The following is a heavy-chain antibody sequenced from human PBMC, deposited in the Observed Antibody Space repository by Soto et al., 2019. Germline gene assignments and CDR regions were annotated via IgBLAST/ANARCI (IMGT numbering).Heavy chain of an antibody. D-gene: IGHD1-26*01. Sequence: EVQLVESGGGLVQPGRSLRLSCAASGFTFDDYAMHWVRQAPGKGLEWVSGIRWNSGSLGYADSVKGRLTISRDNAKNSLYLQMNSLGAEDTALYYCAKDIFPYSRYSGSYYYFDFWGPGTLVTGSS. J-gene: IGHJ4*02. CDR3: AKDIFPYSRYSGSYYYFDF. CDR2: IRWNSGSL. V-gene: IGHV3-9*01. CDR1: GFTFDDYA.